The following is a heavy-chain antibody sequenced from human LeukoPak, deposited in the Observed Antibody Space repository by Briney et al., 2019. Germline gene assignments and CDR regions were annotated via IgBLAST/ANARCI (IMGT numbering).Heavy chain of an antibody. V-gene: IGHV4-59*01. Sequence: PETLSPTCTAAGASISSYYCSWIRQPPGKGLEWIGYICDSGSNNSNPSLKRRATLSVDTSKTQSSLKLRSVTAADTAVYYCARDRGPWGIPYYGMDVWGQGTTVTVSS. CDR2: ICDSGSN. D-gene: IGHD1-26*01. CDR1: GASISSYY. J-gene: IGHJ6*02. CDR3: ARDRGPWGIPYYGMDV.